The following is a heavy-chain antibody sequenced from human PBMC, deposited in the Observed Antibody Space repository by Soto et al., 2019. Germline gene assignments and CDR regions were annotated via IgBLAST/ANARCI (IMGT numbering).Heavy chain of an antibody. V-gene: IGHV1-45*02. Sequence: SVKVSCKASGYTFTYRYLHWVRQAPGQALEWMGWITPFNGNTNYAQKFQDRVTITRDRSMSTAYMELSSLRSEDTAMYYCATSSSQPGYYFDYWGQGTLVTVSS. D-gene: IGHD2-15*01. J-gene: IGHJ4*02. CDR3: ATSSSQPGYYFDY. CDR2: ITPFNGNT. CDR1: GYTFTYRY.